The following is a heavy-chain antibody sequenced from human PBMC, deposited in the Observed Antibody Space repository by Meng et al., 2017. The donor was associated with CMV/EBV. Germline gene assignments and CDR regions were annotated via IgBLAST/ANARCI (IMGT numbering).Heavy chain of an antibody. CDR2: ISAYNGNT. CDR3: ARGGRYYYDSSGYCDY. Sequence: VQLVQSGAEVKKPGASVKVPCKAPGNTFTSYGISWVRPAPGQGLEWMGWISAYNGNTNYAQKLQGRVTMTTDTSTSTAYMELRSLRSDDTAVYYCARGGRYYYDSSGYCDYWGQGTLVTVSS. V-gene: IGHV1-18*01. J-gene: IGHJ4*02. CDR1: GNTFTSYG. D-gene: IGHD3-22*01.